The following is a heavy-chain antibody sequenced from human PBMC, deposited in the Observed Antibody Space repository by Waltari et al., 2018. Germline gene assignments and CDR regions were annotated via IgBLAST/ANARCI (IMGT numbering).Heavy chain of an antibody. CDR3: ARRQSSGWKTYFDY. V-gene: IGHV1-69*12. Sequence: QVQLVQSGAEVKKPGSSVKVSCKASGGTFSSYAISWVRQAPGQGLEWMGGISPILGTANYAQKFQGRVTITADESTSTAYMELSSLRSEDTAVYYCARRQSSGWKTYFDYWGQGTLVTVSS. CDR2: ISPILGTA. J-gene: IGHJ4*02. D-gene: IGHD6-19*01. CDR1: GGTFSSYA.